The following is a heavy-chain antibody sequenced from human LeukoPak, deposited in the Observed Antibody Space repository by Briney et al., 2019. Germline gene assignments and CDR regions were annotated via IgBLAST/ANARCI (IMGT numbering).Heavy chain of an antibody. CDR3: ATENSYEPNYFDY. J-gene: IGHJ4*02. Sequence: RASVKVSCKASGCTFSSYAISWVRQAPGQGLEWMGRIIPIFGTANYAQKFQGRVTITTDESTSTAYMELSSLRSEDTAVYYCATENSYEPNYFDYWGQGTLVTVSS. D-gene: IGHD5-12*01. CDR2: IIPIFGTA. CDR1: GCTFSSYA. V-gene: IGHV1-69*05.